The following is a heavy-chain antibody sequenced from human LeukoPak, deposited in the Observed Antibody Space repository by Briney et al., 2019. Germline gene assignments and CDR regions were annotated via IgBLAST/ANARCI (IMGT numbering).Heavy chain of an antibody. D-gene: IGHD3-3*01. V-gene: IGHV4-30-2*01. Sequence: SETLSLTCAVSGGSISSGGYSWSWIRQPPGKGLEWIGEINHSGSTNYNPSLKSRVTISVDTSKNQFSLKLSSVTAADTAVYYCARARITIFGVVSNWFDPWGQGTLVTVSS. CDR1: GGSISSGGYS. CDR2: INHSGST. CDR3: ARARITIFGVVSNWFDP. J-gene: IGHJ5*02.